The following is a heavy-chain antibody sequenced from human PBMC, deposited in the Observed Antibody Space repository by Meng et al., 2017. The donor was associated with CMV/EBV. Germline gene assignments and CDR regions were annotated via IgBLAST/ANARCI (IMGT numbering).Heavy chain of an antibody. V-gene: IGHV1-18*01. J-gene: IGHJ4*01. CDR3: ARYPCYDLLWDSYRYLNENYFDI. CDR1: GYTFTSYR. D-gene: IGHD3-16*02. CDR2: ISTNNGNT. Sequence: ASVKVSCKASGYTFTSYRISWVRQAPGQGLEWMGWISTNNGNTNYAHKLQGRVTMTTDTSTSTAYMELRSLRSDNTAVYYCARYPCYDLLWDSYRYLNENYFDIWGQGTLVTVSS.